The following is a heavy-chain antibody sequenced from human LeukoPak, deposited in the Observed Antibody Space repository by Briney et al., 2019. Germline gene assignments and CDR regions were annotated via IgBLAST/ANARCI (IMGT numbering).Heavy chain of an antibody. V-gene: IGHV3-21*01. CDR2: ISSSSSYI. CDR1: RFTFSCYS. Sequence: PGGALRLPSAASRFTFSCYSMKWARPPPKKGVEWVSSISSSSSYIYYADSVKGRFTISRDNAKNSLYLQMNSLRAEDTAVYYCAREWSGPKLPWGQGTLVTVSS. D-gene: IGHD1-1*01. J-gene: IGHJ5*02. CDR3: AREWSGPKLP.